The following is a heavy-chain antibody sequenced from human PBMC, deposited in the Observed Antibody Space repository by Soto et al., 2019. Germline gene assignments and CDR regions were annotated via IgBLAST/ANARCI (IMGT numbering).Heavy chain of an antibody. J-gene: IGHJ4*02. CDR2: ISAYNGNT. D-gene: IGHD2-15*01. Sequence: ASVKVSCKASGYTFTSYGISWVRQAPGQGLEWMGWISAYNGNTNYAQKLQGRVTMTTDTSTSTAYMELRSLRSDDTAVYDCARGRVVVVAAKNAEDYFDYWGQGTLVTVSS. V-gene: IGHV1-18*01. CDR1: GYTFTSYG. CDR3: ARGRVVVVAAKNAEDYFDY.